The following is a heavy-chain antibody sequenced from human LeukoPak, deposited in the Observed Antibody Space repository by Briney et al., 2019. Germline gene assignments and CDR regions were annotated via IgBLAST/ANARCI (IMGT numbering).Heavy chain of an antibody. CDR1: GYTFTGYY. J-gene: IGHJ4*02. V-gene: IGHV1-2*02. Sequence: ASVKVSCKASGYTFTGYYMHWVRQAPGQGLEWMGWINPNSGGTNYAQKFQGRVTMTRDTSISTAYMELNSLRAEDTAVYYCARERNYYPGDYWGQGTLVTVSS. CDR3: ARERNYYPGDY. D-gene: IGHD3-10*01. CDR2: INPNSGGT.